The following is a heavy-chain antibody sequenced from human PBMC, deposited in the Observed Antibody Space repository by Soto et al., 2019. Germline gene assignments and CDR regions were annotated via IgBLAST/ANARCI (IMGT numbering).Heavy chain of an antibody. CDR1: GFTFSSYS. V-gene: IGHV3-48*01. CDR3: AVYDFWSGFDY. Sequence: EVQLVESGGRLVQPGGSPRLSCAASGFTFSSYSMNWVRQAPGKGLEWVSYISSSSSTIYYADSVKGRFTISRDNAKNSLYLQMNSLRVEDTAVYYCAVYDFWSGFDYWGQGTLVTVSS. D-gene: IGHD3-3*01. CDR2: ISSSSSTI. J-gene: IGHJ4*02.